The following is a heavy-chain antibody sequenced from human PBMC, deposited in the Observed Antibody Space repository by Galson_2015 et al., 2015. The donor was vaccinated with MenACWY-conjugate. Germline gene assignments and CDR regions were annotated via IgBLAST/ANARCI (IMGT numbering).Heavy chain of an antibody. CDR2: IDPVDSNT. D-gene: IGHD1-26*01. CDR1: GYSFTNYW. V-gene: IGHV5-51*01. Sequence: QSGAEVKKPGESLKIFCKGTGYSFTNYWIAWVRQMPGKGLEWMGLIDPVDSNTRYSPSFQGQVTISADKSISTAYLQWTSLRASDTAMYYCARHPPGGRGMDVWGQGTTVTVSS. CDR3: ARHPPGGRGMDV. J-gene: IGHJ6*02.